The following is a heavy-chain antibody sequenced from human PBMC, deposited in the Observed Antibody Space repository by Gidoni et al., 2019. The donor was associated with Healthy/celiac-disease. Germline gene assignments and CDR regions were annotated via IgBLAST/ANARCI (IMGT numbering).Heavy chain of an antibody. J-gene: IGHJ4*02. CDR2: ISYDGSNK. CDR1: GFTFSSYA. CDR3: ASSPYGGPTNY. V-gene: IGHV3-30-3*01. D-gene: IGHD3-10*01. Sequence: QVQLVESGGGVVQPGRSLRLPCAASGFTFSSYAMHWVRQAPGKGLEWVAVISYDGSNKYYADSVKGRFTISRDNSKNTLYLQMNSLRAEDTAVYYCASSPYGGPTNYWGQGTLVTVSS.